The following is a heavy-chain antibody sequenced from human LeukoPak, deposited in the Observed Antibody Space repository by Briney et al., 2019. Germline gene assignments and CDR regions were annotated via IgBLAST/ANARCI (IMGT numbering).Heavy chain of an antibody. Sequence: AASVKVSCKASGYTFTSYGISWVRQAPGQGLEWMGWISVYNGNTNYAQKLQGRVTITTDTSTSTAYMELSSLRSEDTAVYYCASGLYSSSSPSYQNWGQGTLVTVSS. D-gene: IGHD6-6*01. CDR2: ISVYNGNT. CDR1: GYTFTSYG. CDR3: ASGLYSSSSPSYQN. V-gene: IGHV1-18*01. J-gene: IGHJ4*02.